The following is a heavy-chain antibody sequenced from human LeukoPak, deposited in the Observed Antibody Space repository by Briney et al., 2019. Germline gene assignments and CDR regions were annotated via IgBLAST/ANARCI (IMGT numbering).Heavy chain of an antibody. CDR2: LKQDGSEI. CDR1: DFTFSNYW. Sequence: GGSLRLSCVASDFTFSNYWMSWVRQAPGKGLEWVGNLKQDGSEIYYLDSVKGRFTISRDNTKNSLYLQMNSLRAEDTAVYYCAIIEAVRFHYWGQGTLVTVSS. J-gene: IGHJ4*02. D-gene: IGHD4-17*01. CDR3: AIIEAVRFHY. V-gene: IGHV3-7*01.